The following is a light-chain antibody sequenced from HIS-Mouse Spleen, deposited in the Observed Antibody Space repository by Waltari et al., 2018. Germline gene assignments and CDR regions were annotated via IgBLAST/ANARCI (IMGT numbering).Light chain of an antibody. CDR3: QVWDGSTVV. V-gene: IGLV3-9*01. Sequence: SYELTQPLSVSVALGQTARITCAGNNIGRKNVHWYQQKPGQAPVLVIYRDSNRPSGIPERFSGSNSGNTATLTISRAQAGDEADYYCQVWDGSTVVFGGGTKLTVL. CDR1: NIGRKN. CDR2: RDS. J-gene: IGLJ2*01.